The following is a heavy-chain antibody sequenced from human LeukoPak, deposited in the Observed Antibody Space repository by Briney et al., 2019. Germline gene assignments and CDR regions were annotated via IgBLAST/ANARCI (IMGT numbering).Heavy chain of an antibody. CDR1: GYIFTSYG. D-gene: IGHD1-7*01. V-gene: IGHV1-18*01. Sequence: ASVKVSCKASGYIFTSYGISWVRQAPGQGLEWMGWISAYNGNTNYAQKLQGRVTMTTDTSTSTAYVELRSLRSDDTAVYYCARDYWNYYFDYWGQGTLVTVSS. J-gene: IGHJ4*02. CDR2: ISAYNGNT. CDR3: ARDYWNYYFDY.